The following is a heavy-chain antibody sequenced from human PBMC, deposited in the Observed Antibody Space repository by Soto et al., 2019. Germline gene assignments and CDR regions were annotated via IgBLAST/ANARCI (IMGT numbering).Heavy chain of an antibody. CDR3: ARFRRTMVRGVMSGWFDP. CDR2: INHSGSA. CDR1: GWSCSGYI. D-gene: IGHD3-10*01. V-gene: IGHV4-34*01. Sequence: SETLSLTCDFYGWSCSGYIWTWIRQTPGKGLQWIGQINHSGSANYNPSLKSRVTISVHTSKSQFSLKLSSVTAADTAVYYCARFRRTMVRGVMSGWFDPWGQGTLVTVSS. J-gene: IGHJ5*02.